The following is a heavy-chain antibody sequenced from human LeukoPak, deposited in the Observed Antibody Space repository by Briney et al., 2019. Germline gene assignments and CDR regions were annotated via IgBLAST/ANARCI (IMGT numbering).Heavy chain of an antibody. CDR1: GFTLSRYW. V-gene: IGHV3-7*01. Sequence: GGSLRLSCAASGFTLSRYWMGWVRQAPEKGLEWVANIKQDGREKYSVDSVQGRFTISRDNAKNSLYLQMNSLRAEDTAVYYCAREISSWYRTEGRFDPWGQGTLVTVSS. CDR3: AREISSWYRTEGRFDP. J-gene: IGHJ5*02. D-gene: IGHD6-13*01. CDR2: IKQDGREK.